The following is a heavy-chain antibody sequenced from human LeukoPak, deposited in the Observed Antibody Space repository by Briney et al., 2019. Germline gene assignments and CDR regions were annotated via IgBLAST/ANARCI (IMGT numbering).Heavy chain of an antibody. J-gene: IGHJ4*02. D-gene: IGHD5-12*01. Sequence: GGSLRLSCAASGFTFSSYWMHWVRHAPGKGLVWVSRIYSDGSSTIYADSVKGRFTISRDNAKNTLYLQMNSLRAEDTAVYYCAREGGYSGYDPDYWGQGTLVTVSS. V-gene: IGHV3-74*01. CDR3: AREGGYSGYDPDY. CDR2: IYSDGSST. CDR1: GFTFSSYW.